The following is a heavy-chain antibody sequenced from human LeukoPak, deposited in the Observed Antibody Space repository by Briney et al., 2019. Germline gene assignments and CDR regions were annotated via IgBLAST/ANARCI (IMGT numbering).Heavy chain of an antibody. J-gene: IGHJ3*02. CDR3: AREPYDSSAHDAFDI. CDR2: INPNSGGT. D-gene: IGHD3-22*01. V-gene: IGHV1-2*02. Sequence: ASVKVSCKASGYTFTGYYMHWVRQAPGQGLEWMGWINPNSGGTNYAQKFQGRVTMTRDTSISTAYMELSRLRSDDTAVYYCAREPYDSSAHDAFDIWGQGTMATVSS. CDR1: GYTFTGYY.